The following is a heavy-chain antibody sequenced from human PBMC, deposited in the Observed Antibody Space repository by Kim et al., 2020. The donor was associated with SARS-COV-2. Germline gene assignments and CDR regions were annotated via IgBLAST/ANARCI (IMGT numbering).Heavy chain of an antibody. CDR2: INAGNGNT. Sequence: ASVKVSCKASGYTFTSYAMHWVRQAPGQRLAWMGWINAGNGNTKYSQKLQGRVTITRDTSASTAYMELSSLTSEDTAVYYCARVYSSSSYGMDVWGQGNTVTVSS. CDR1: GYTFTSYA. D-gene: IGHD6-13*01. J-gene: IGHJ6*02. V-gene: IGHV1-3*01. CDR3: ARVYSSSSYGMDV.